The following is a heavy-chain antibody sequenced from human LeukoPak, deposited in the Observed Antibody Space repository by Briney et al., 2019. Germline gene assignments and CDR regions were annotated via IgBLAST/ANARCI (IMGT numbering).Heavy chain of an antibody. V-gene: IGHV3-30*02. J-gene: IGHJ4*02. CDR1: GFTFTSFG. D-gene: IGHD2-21*01. CDR2: IRNDGDVI. CDR3: AKDLMSIKALIPWDY. Sequence: GGSLRLSCAASGFTFTSFGMHWVRQAPGKGLEWVAFIRNDGDVIYYAESVKGRFAISRDNSKNTVYLQLNSLRAEDTAVYYCAKDLMSIKALIPWDYWGQGTLVTVSP.